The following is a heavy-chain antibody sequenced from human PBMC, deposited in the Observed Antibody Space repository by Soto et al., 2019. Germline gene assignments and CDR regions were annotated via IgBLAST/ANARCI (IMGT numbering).Heavy chain of an antibody. Sequence: SETLSLTCAVSNASISTSNWWSWVRQSPGKGLEWIGEIYHDGNTNYSPSLKSRLTISVDKSKNQFSLKLNSVTAADTAVYYCARGGPLLGFYDFWSGYYVSWGQGFLVTVSS. CDR1: NASISTSNW. J-gene: IGHJ5*02. V-gene: IGHV4-4*02. D-gene: IGHD3-3*01. CDR2: IYHDGNT. CDR3: ARGGPLLGFYDFWSGYYVS.